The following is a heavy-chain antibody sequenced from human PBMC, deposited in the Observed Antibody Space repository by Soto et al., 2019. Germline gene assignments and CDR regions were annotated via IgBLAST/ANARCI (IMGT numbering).Heavy chain of an antibody. Sequence: SVKVSCKASGGTFSSYAISWVRQAPGQALEWMGWITPFNGNTKYAQKFQDRVTFTGDTSLNTAYMELSSLRSDDTAMFYCAAGVGYWGQGTLVTVSS. CDR1: GGTFSSYA. V-gene: IGHV1-45*02. J-gene: IGHJ4*02. CDR2: ITPFNGNT. CDR3: AAGVGY.